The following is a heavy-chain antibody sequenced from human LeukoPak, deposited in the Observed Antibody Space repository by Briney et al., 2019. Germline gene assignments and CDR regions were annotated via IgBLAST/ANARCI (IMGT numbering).Heavy chain of an antibody. CDR1: GFTFSNYA. D-gene: IGHD1-26*01. J-gene: IGHJ4*02. CDR2: ISGSGGST. Sequence: GGSLRLSCAASGFTFSNYAMSWVRQAPGKGLQWVSAISGSGGSTYYADSMKGRFTISRDSSNYTLYLQMNSLRAEDTAVYYCAKVGPNILGATGSYFDHWGQGTLVTXSS. V-gene: IGHV3-23*01. CDR3: AKVGPNILGATGSYFDH.